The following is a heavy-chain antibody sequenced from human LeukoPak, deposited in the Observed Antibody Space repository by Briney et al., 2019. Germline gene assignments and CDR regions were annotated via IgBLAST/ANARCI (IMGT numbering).Heavy chain of an antibody. V-gene: IGHV3-7*03. CDR1: GFTFSGFW. Sequence: GGSLRLSCAVSGFTFSGFWMSWSRQAPGKGLEWVASINSDGSEGYYADVVKGRFTISRDNAKNSLYLQINSLRAEDTALYYCAKGGGYSYGGNWFDPWGQGTLVTVSS. CDR2: INSDGSEG. CDR3: AKGGGYSYGGNWFDP. D-gene: IGHD5-18*01. J-gene: IGHJ5*02.